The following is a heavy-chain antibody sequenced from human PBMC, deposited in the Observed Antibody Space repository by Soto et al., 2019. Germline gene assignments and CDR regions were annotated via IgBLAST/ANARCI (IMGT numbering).Heavy chain of an antibody. J-gene: IGHJ5*02. Sequence: GASVKVSCKASGGTFSSYAISWVRQAPGQGLEWMGGIIPIFGTANYAQKFQGRVTITADESTSTAYMELSSLRSEDTAVYYCARGSHIAAAGTSKNWFDPWGQGTMVTVYS. CDR3: ARGSHIAAAGTSKNWFDP. D-gene: IGHD6-13*01. CDR1: GGTFSSYA. V-gene: IGHV1-69*13. CDR2: IIPIFGTA.